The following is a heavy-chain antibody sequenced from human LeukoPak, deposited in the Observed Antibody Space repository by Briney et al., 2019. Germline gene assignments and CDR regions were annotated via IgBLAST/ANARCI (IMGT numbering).Heavy chain of an antibody. D-gene: IGHD5-12*01. V-gene: IGHV4-39*01. CDR2: IYYSGST. Sequence: SETLSLTCTVSGGSISSSSYYWGWIRQPPGKGLEWIGSIYYSGSTYYNPSLKSRVTISVDTSKNQFSLKLSSVTAADTAVYYCARRRLSGYPRTWFDPWGQGTLVTVSS. CDR1: GGSISSSSYY. J-gene: IGHJ5*02. CDR3: ARRRLSGYPRTWFDP.